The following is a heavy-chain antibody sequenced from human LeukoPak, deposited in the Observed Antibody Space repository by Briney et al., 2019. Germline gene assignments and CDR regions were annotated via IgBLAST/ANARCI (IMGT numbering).Heavy chain of an antibody. D-gene: IGHD3-10*01. CDR1: GGTFSSYA. V-gene: IGHV1-69*13. CDR2: IIPIFGTA. J-gene: IGHJ4*02. CDR3: ARGHLWVRGVNVAD. Sequence: SVKVSCKASGGTFSSYAISWVRRAPGQGLEWMGGIIPIFGTANYAQKFQGRATITADESTSTAYMELSSLRSEDTAVYYCARGHLWVRGVNVADWGQGTLVTVSS.